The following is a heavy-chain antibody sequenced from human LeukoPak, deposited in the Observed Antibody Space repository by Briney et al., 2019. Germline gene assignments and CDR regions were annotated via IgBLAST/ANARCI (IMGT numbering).Heavy chain of an antibody. V-gene: IGHV3-23*01. CDR2: ISGSGGST. D-gene: IGHD1-26*01. J-gene: IGHJ4*02. CDR3: AKDGSGSYSSFDY. Sequence: PGGSLRLSCAASGFTFSGDAMSWVCQAPGKGLEWVSTISGSGGSTYYADSVKGRFTISRDNSKNTLYLQMNSLRAEDTAVYYCAKDGSGSYSSFDYWGQGTLVTVSS. CDR1: GFTFSGDA.